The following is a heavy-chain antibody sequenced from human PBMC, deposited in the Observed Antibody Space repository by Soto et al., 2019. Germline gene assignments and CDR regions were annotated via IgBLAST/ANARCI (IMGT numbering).Heavy chain of an antibody. Sequence: QVQLQESGPGLVKPSETLSLTCTVSGGSISSYYWSWIRQPPGKGLEWIGYIYYSGSTNYNPSLKSRVTISVDTSKNQFFLKLSSVTAADTAVYYCACSYDYGFFPPGYWGQGTLVTVSS. V-gene: IGHV4-59*01. D-gene: IGHD4-17*01. CDR3: ACSYDYGFFPPGY. CDR2: IYYSGST. J-gene: IGHJ4*02. CDR1: GGSISSYY.